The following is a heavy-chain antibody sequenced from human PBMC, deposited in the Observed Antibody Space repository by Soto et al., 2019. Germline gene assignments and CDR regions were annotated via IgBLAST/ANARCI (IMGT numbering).Heavy chain of an antibody. D-gene: IGHD3-10*01. Sequence: PGGSLRLSCAASGFTFSSYGMHWVRQAPGKGLEWVAVISYDGSNKYYADSVKGRFTISRDNSKNTLYLQMNSLRAEDTAVYYCAKDRRTFSPLYMRQIYYYGMDVWGQGTTVTVSS. CDR2: ISYDGSNK. CDR1: GFTFSSYG. V-gene: IGHV3-30*18. CDR3: AKDRRTFSPLYMRQIYYYGMDV. J-gene: IGHJ6*02.